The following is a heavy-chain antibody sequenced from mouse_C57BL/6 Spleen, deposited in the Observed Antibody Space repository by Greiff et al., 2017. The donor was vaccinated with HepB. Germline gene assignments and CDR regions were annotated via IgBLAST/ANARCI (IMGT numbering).Heavy chain of an antibody. CDR1: GFTFSSYA. J-gene: IGHJ4*01. D-gene: IGHD1-1*01. CDR3: ARDRRYGSSYVDAMDY. CDR2: ISDGGSYT. Sequence: EVNVVESGGGLVKPGGSLKLSCAASGFTFSSYAMSWVRQTPEKRLEWVATISDGGSYTYYPDNVKGRFTISRDNAKNNLYLQMSHLKSEDTAMYYCARDRRYGSSYVDAMDYWGQGTSVTVSS. V-gene: IGHV5-4*01.